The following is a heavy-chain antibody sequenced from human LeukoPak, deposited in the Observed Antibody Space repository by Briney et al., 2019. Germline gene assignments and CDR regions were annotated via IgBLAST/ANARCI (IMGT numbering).Heavy chain of an antibody. CDR2: IYYSGST. Sequence: SETLSLTCTVSGGSISSYYWSWLRQPPGKGLEWIGYIYYSGSTNYNPSLKSRVTISVDTSKNQFSLRLSSVTAADTAVYFCARRTYSAAYWKHFDYWGQGTLVTVSS. CDR3: ARRTYSAAYWKHFDY. J-gene: IGHJ4*02. D-gene: IGHD1-1*01. CDR1: GGSISSYY. V-gene: IGHV4-59*08.